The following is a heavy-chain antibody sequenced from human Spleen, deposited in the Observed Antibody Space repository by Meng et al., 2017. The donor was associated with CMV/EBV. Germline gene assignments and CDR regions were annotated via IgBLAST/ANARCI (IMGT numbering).Heavy chain of an antibody. Sequence: HITLKESRPTLVKPTQTLTLTCTFSGFSLSTSGVGVGWIRQPPGKALEWLALIYWDDDKRYSPSLKSRLTITKDTSKNQVVLTMTNMDPVDTATYYCAHRWQQPPRDYFDYWGQGTLVTVSS. V-gene: IGHV2-5*02. D-gene: IGHD6-13*01. J-gene: IGHJ4*02. CDR2: IYWDDDK. CDR1: GFSLSTSGVG. CDR3: AHRWQQPPRDYFDY.